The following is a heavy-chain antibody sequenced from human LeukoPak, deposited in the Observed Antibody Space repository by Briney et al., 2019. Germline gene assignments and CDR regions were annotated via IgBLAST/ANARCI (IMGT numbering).Heavy chain of an antibody. V-gene: IGHV3-74*01. CDR2: INSDGSST. J-gene: IGHJ6*02. CDR3: ARDNPYYGMDV. Sequence: GGSLRLSCAASGFTFSSYRMHWVRQAPGKGLVWVSRINSDGSSTSYADSVKGRFTISRDNAKNTLYLQMNSLRAEDTAVYYCARDNPYYGMDVWGQGTTVTVSS. CDR1: GFTFSSYR.